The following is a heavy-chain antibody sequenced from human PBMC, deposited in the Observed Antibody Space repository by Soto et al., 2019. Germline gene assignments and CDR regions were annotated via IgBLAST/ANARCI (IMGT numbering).Heavy chain of an antibody. V-gene: IGHV1-24*01. D-gene: IGHD6-6*01. CDR1: GYTLTELS. Sequence: ASVKVSCKVSGYTLTELSMHWVRQAPGKGLEWMGGFDPEDGETIYAQKFQGRVTMTEETSTATAYMELSSLRSEDTAVYYCATSSSSSSLAFDIWGQGTMVTVSS. J-gene: IGHJ3*02. CDR2: FDPEDGET. CDR3: ATSSSSSSLAFDI.